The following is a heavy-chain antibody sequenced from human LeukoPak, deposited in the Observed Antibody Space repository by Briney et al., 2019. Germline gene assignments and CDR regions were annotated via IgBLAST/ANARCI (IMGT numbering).Heavy chain of an antibody. CDR3: AKATTTVLVFDY. J-gene: IGHJ4*02. Sequence: GGSLRLSCTASGFTFSNYWMSWVRQAPGKGLEWVSGISGSGGSTYYADSVKGRFTISRDNSNSKNTLYLQMNSLRAEDTAVYYCAKATTTVLVFDYWGQGTLVTVSS. D-gene: IGHD4-17*01. V-gene: IGHV3-23*01. CDR2: ISGSGGST. CDR1: GFTFSNYW.